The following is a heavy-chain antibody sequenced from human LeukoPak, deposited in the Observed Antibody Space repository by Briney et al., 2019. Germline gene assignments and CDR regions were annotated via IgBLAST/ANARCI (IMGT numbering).Heavy chain of an antibody. V-gene: IGHV4-39*07. CDR1: GGSISSSSYY. J-gene: IGHJ4*02. CDR3: ARDVIVATGVGSIDY. Sequence: PSETLSLTCTVSGGSISSSSYYWGWIRQPPGKGLEWIGSIYYSGSTYYNPSLKSRVTISVDTSKNQFSLKLSSVTAADTAVYYCARDVIVATGVGSIDYWGQGTLVTVSS. CDR2: IYYSGST. D-gene: IGHD5-12*01.